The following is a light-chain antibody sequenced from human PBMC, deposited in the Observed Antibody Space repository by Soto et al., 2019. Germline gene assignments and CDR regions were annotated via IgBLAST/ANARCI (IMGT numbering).Light chain of an antibody. Sequence: EIVMTQSPATLSVSPGERATLSCRASQSVSTNLAWYQLKPGQAPRLLIYDASTRATGLPARFSGSGSGTEFTLTISSLQSEDFGVYYCHQYNNWPITFGQGTRLEI. CDR3: HQYNNWPIT. V-gene: IGKV3-15*01. J-gene: IGKJ5*01. CDR2: DAS. CDR1: QSVSTN.